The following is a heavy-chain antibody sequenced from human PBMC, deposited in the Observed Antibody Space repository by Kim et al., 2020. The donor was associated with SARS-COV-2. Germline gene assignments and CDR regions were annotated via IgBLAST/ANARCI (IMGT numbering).Heavy chain of an antibody. CDR3: VRNEDY. Sequence: ASVKVSCKASGYTFTSYAFHWVRQAPGQRLEWMGWIDADNGNTKYSQKFQGRVTITRDTSASTAYMALSSLRSEDTAVYYCVRNEDYWGQGTLVTVSS. V-gene: IGHV1-3*01. CDR2: IDADNGNT. J-gene: IGHJ4*02. CDR1: GYTFTSYA.